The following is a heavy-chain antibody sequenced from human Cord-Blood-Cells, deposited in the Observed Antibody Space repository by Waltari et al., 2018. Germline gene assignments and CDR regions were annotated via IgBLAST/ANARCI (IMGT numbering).Heavy chain of an antibody. CDR1: GFTFSSFA. J-gene: IGHJ4*02. D-gene: IGHD6-19*01. V-gene: IGHV3-30-3*01. Sequence: QVQLVESGGGVVQPGRSLRLSCAASGFTFSSFAMHWVRQAPGKGLGWVAVITYEGSNKYYAESVKGRFTISRDNSKNTLYLQMNSLRAEDTAVYYCARGEAVAGTSFDYWGQGTLVTVSS. CDR2: ITYEGSNK. CDR3: ARGEAVAGTSFDY.